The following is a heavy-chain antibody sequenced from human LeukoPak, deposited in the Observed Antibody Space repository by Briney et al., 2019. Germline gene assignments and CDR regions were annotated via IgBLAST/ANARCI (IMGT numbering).Heavy chain of an antibody. CDR2: IYYSGST. V-gene: IGHV4-59*01. CDR1: GCSLSAYY. CDR3: ARRTPIWNSYYFDH. J-gene: IGHJ4*02. D-gene: IGHD1-7*01. Sequence: AETLSLTCTVSGCSLSAYYWRWIRQPPGKGLEWIGYIYYSGSTNYNPSLNSLLSISVDTSNHQFSLILTSVTAAATAVYYCARRTPIWNSYYFDHWGQGILVTVSS.